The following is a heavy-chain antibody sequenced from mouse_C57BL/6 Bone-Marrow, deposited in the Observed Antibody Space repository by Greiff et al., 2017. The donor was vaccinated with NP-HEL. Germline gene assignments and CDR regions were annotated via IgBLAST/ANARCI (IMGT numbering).Heavy chain of an antibody. J-gene: IGHJ2*01. Sequence: VMLVESGPGLVAPSQSLSITCTVSGFSLTSYAISWVRQPPGKGLEWLGVIWTGGGTNYNSALKSRLSISKDNSKSQVFLKMNSLQTDDTARYYCARNGGYYGRDYFDYWGQGTTLTVSS. CDR1: GFSLTSYA. CDR2: IWTGGGT. V-gene: IGHV2-9-1*01. D-gene: IGHD1-2*01. CDR3: ARNGGYYGRDYFDY.